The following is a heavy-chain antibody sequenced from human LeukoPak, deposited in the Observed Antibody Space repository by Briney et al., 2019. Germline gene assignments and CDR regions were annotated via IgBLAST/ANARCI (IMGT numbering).Heavy chain of an antibody. CDR1: GFTFSSYG. CDR2: ISYDGSNK. CDR3: ARDPGDTAMANFDY. V-gene: IGHV3-30*03. D-gene: IGHD5-18*01. Sequence: GGSLRLSCAASGFTFSSYGMHWVRQAPGKGLEWVAVISYDGSNKYYADSVKGRFTISRDNSKNTLYLQMNSLRAEDTAVYYCARDPGDTAMANFDYWGQGTLVTVSS. J-gene: IGHJ4*02.